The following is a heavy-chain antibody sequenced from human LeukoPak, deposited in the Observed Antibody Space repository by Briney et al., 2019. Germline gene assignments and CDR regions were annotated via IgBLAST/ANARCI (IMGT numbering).Heavy chain of an antibody. D-gene: IGHD6-19*01. Sequence: PSETLSLTCTVPGGSFSGYYWSWIRQPPGKGLEWIGEINHSGSTNYNPSLKSRVTISVDTSKNQFSLKLSSVTAADTAVYYCARGRDSSGWGTDFDYWGQGTLVTVSS. CDR3: ARGRDSSGWGTDFDY. CDR2: INHSGST. V-gene: IGHV4-34*01. J-gene: IGHJ4*02. CDR1: GGSFSGYY.